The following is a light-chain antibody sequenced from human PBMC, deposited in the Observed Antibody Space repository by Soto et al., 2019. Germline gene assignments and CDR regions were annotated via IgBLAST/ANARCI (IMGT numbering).Light chain of an antibody. CDR3: QQRSNWPLT. J-gene: IGKJ5*01. V-gene: IGKV3-11*02. CDR1: QSVSSY. Sequence: EIVLTQSPATLSLSPGERATLFCRASQSVSSYFAWYQQKPGQAPNLLIYDASNRATGIPARFSGSGSGRDFTHTISSLEPEDCAVYYCQQRSNWPLTLRQGARLQSK. CDR2: DAS.